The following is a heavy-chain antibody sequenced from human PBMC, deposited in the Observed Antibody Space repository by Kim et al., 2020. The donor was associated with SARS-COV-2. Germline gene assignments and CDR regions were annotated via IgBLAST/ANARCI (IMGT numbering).Heavy chain of an antibody. J-gene: IGHJ5*02. Sequence: YAQKFQGRVTMTRDTSTSTVYMELSSLRSEDTAVYYCARVAFPGWGWFDPWGQGTLVTVSS. V-gene: IGHV1-46*01. D-gene: IGHD6-19*01. CDR3: ARVAFPGWGWFDP.